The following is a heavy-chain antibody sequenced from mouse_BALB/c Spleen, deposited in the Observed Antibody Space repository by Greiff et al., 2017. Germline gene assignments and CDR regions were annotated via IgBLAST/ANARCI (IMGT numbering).Heavy chain of an antibody. CDR2: INSNGGST. CDR1: GFTFSSYY. CDR3: ARHEQLTGLFAY. D-gene: IGHD4-1*01. J-gene: IGHJ3*01. V-gene: IGHV5-6-2*01. Sequence: EVKLVESGGGLVKLGGSLKLSCAASGFTFSSYYMSWVRQTPEKRLELVAAINSNGGSTYYPATVKGRFTISRDNAKNTLYLQMSSLKSEDTALYYCARHEQLTGLFAYWGQGTLVTVSA.